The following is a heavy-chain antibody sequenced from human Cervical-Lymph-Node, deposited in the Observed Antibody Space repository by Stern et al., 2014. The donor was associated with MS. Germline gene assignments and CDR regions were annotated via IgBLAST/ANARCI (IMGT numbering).Heavy chain of an antibody. CDR2: VYHTGSA. V-gene: IGHV4-4*02. D-gene: IGHD2-2*01. J-gene: IGHJ4*02. Sequence: QVQLQESGPGLVRPSGTLSLTCAVSGDSISNDNWWSWVRPPPGKGLEWIGEVYHTGSANYDPSLTRRVTISVDKSKNQFSLRLTSITAADTAVYYCARDQGFQLMNSWGQGTLVIVSS. CDR1: GDSISNDNW. CDR3: ARDQGFQLMNS.